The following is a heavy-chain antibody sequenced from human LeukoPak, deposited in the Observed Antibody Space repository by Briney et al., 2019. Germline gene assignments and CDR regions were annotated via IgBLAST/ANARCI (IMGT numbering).Heavy chain of an antibody. CDR3: AKDEWYYDFWSGLE. J-gene: IGHJ4*02. Sequence: GGSLRLSCAASGFTFSSYAISWVRQAPGKGLEWVSAISGSGGSTYYADSVKGRFTISRDNSKNTLYLQMNSLRAEDTAVYYCAKDEWYYDFWSGLEWGQGTLVTVSS. D-gene: IGHD3-3*01. CDR1: GFTFSSYA. CDR2: ISGSGGST. V-gene: IGHV3-23*01.